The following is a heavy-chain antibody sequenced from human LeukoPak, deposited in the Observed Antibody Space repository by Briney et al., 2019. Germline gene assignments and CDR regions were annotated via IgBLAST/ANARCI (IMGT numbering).Heavy chain of an antibody. V-gene: IGHV1-8*01. CDR3: ATTPGSCSSTSGRTNIGYEP. Sequence: EASVTDSCKGRGYTYPQYVINWLHQATGQGVEWVGWMNLNSCNTGYAQKFQGRVTTTRNTSLSAAYMELSTLRSADTAVYYCATTPGSCSSTSGRTNIGYEPSGQRTLVTVSS. CDR1: GYTYPQYV. J-gene: IGHJ5*02. CDR2: MNLNSCNT. D-gene: IGHD2-2*01.